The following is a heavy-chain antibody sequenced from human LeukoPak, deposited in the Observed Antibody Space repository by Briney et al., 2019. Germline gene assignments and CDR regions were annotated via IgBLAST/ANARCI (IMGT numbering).Heavy chain of an antibody. CDR3: ARDFRQLERQASWFDP. V-gene: IGHV1-2*04. Sequence: GASVKVSCKASGYTFTDYYIHWVRQAPGQGLEWMGRINPKSGGTNYAQNFQGWVTMTRDTSISTAYMELSRLKSDDTAVYYCARDFRQLERQASWFDPWGQGTLVTVSP. J-gene: IGHJ5*02. CDR2: INPKSGGT. CDR1: GYTFTDYY. D-gene: IGHD1-1*01.